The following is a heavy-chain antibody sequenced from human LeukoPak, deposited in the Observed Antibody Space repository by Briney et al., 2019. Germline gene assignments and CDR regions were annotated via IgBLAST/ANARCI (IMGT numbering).Heavy chain of an antibody. J-gene: IGHJ6*03. Sequence: GGSLRLSCAASGFTFSTYSMNWVRQAPGKGLEWVGFIRSKAYGGTTEYAASVKGRFTISRDDSKSIAYLQMNSLKTEDTAVYYCTRVGSITIFGVVIPNYMDVWGKGTTVTVSS. CDR1: GFTFSTYS. CDR3: TRVGSITIFGVVIPNYMDV. V-gene: IGHV3-49*04. CDR2: IRSKAYGGTT. D-gene: IGHD3-3*01.